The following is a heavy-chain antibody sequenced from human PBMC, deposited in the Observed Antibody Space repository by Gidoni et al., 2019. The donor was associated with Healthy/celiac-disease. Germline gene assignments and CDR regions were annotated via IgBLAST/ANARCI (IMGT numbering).Heavy chain of an antibody. CDR3: ARDRIAVAAPWFDP. D-gene: IGHD6-19*01. Sequence: QVQLVESGGGVVQPGRSLRLSCAASGFTFSSYAMHWVRQAPGKGLEWVAVISYDGSNKYYADSVKGRFTISRDNSKNTLYLQMNSLRAEDTAVYYCARDRIAVAAPWFDPWGQGTLVTVSS. CDR1: GFTFSSYA. CDR2: ISYDGSNK. V-gene: IGHV3-30-3*01. J-gene: IGHJ5*02.